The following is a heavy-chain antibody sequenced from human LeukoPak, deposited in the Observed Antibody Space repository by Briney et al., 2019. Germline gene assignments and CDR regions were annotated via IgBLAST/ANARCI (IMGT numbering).Heavy chain of an antibody. Sequence: GGSLRLSCAASGLTFSSYGMHWVRQAPGKGLEWVAVISYDGSNKYYADSVKGRFTISRDNSKNTLYLQMNSLRAEDTAVYYCAKGSSLGDYWGQGTLVTVSS. CDR2: ISYDGSNK. CDR1: GLTFSSYG. CDR3: AKGSSLGDY. J-gene: IGHJ4*02. V-gene: IGHV3-30*18. D-gene: IGHD6-13*01.